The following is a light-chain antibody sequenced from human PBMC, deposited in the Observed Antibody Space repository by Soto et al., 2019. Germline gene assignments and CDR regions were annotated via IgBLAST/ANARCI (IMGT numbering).Light chain of an antibody. CDR3: AAWDDGLNAYV. V-gene: IGLV1-36*01. CDR1: SXNIGNNA. CDR2: YDD. J-gene: IGLJ1*01. Sequence: QSVLTQPPSVSEAPRQRVTISCSGSSXNIGNNAVIWYQQLPGKAPKLLIYYDDLLPSGVSDRFSGSKSGTSASLAISGLQSEDEADYYCAAWDDGLNAYVFGTGTKVT.